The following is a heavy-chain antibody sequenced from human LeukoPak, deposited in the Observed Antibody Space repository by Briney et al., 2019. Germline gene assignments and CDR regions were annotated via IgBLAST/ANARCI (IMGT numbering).Heavy chain of an antibody. Sequence: ASVKVSCKASGFTLTSSAVQWVRQARGQRLERIGWIVVGSNDTNYAQKFQKRVTIARDMSTNTAYMELSSLRSEDTAVYYCAAPYSSSWFDFWGRGTLVTVSS. J-gene: IGHJ4*02. CDR1: GFTLTSSA. V-gene: IGHV1-58*01. CDR2: IVVGSNDT. CDR3: AAPYSSSWFDF. D-gene: IGHD6-13*01.